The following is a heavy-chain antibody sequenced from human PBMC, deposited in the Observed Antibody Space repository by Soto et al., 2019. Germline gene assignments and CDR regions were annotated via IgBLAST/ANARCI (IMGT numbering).Heavy chain of an antibody. CDR3: ARSIVVVTALDY. J-gene: IGHJ4*02. CDR2: INAGNGNT. D-gene: IGHD2-21*02. CDR1: GYTFTSYA. Sequence: ASVKVSCKASGYTFTSYAMHWVRQAPGQRLERKGWINAGNGNTKYSQKFQGRVTITRDTSASTAYMELSSLRSEDTALYYCARSIVVVTALDYWGQGTLVTVSS. V-gene: IGHV1-3*01.